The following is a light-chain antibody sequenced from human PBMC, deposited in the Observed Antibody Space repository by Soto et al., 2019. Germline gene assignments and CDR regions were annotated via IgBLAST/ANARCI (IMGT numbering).Light chain of an antibody. J-gene: IGKJ5*01. V-gene: IGKV1-39*01. Sequence: DIQLPQSPSSLSASVGDRVTITCRASQSISNYLNWYQHRPRKAPNLLIYAASSLQSGVPSRFSGSESGTDFTLTITSLQPEDSATYYCQQNYSTPITFGQGTLLESK. CDR2: AAS. CDR3: QQNYSTPIT. CDR1: QSISNY.